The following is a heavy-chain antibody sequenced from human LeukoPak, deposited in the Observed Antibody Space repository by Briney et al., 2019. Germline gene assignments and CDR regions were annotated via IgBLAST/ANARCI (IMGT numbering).Heavy chain of an antibody. D-gene: IGHD3-3*01. CDR2: IKQDGSEK. J-gene: IGHJ3*02. CDR3: ARDYDFWSGYHDAFDI. Sequence: GGSLGLSCAASGFTFSSYWMSWVRQAPGKGLEWVANIKQDGSEKYYVDSVKGRFTISRDNAKNSLYLQMNSLRAEDTAVYYCARDYDFWSGYHDAFDIWGQGTMVTVSS. CDR1: GFTFSSYW. V-gene: IGHV3-7*01.